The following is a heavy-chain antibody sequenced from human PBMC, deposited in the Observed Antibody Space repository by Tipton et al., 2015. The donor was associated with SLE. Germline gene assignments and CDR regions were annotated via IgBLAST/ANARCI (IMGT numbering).Heavy chain of an antibody. J-gene: IGHJ4*02. V-gene: IGHV4-59*08. CDR2: ISYSGRS. CDR3: ARRFRYSYYFDY. CDR1: GVSISDHS. Sequence: LRLSCTVSGVSISDHSWGWIRQPPGKGLEWIGYISYSGRSNYNPSLKSQVTISLDTSKNQVSLKGSSVTAADTAVYYCARRFRYSYYFDYWGQGTLVTVSS. D-gene: IGHD2-15*01.